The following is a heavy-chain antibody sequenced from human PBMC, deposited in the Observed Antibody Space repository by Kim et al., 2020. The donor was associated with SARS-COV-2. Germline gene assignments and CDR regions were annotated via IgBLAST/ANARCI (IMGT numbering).Heavy chain of an antibody. Sequence: NHAQKFQGRLTVTADKSTSTVYMELTSLRSEDTAVYYCARRPTESSGWYDYWGQGTLVTVSS. D-gene: IGHD6-19*01. V-gene: IGHV1-69*02. J-gene: IGHJ4*02. CDR3: ARRPTESSGWYDY.